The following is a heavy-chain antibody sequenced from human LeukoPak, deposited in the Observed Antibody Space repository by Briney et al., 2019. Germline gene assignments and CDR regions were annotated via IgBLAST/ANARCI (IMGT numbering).Heavy chain of an antibody. Sequence: ASVKVSCKASGYTLSDNYLHWVRQAPGQRFEWMVWINPSNGETKYARRFQGRVTLTRDTSINTAYMELSGLRPDDTALYYCARSQFRTTNSGAWGFQPWGQGTLVTVSS. J-gene: IGHJ1*01. CDR2: INPSNGET. CDR3: ARSQFRTTNSGAWGFQP. D-gene: IGHD3-16*01. CDR1: GYTLSDNY. V-gene: IGHV1-2*02.